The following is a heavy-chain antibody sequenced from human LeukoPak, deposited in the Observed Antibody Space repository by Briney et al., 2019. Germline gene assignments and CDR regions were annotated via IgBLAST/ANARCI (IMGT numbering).Heavy chain of an antibody. CDR1: GGSISSSSYY. Sequence: SETLSLTCTVSGGSISSSSYYWGWIRQPPGKGLEWIGSIYYSGSTYYNPSLKSRVTISVDTSKNQFSLKLSSVTAADTAVYYCARGRLGYSYGYVPFDPWGQGTLVTVSS. V-gene: IGHV4-39*01. J-gene: IGHJ5*02. CDR3: ARGRLGYSYGYVPFDP. D-gene: IGHD5-18*01. CDR2: IYYSGST.